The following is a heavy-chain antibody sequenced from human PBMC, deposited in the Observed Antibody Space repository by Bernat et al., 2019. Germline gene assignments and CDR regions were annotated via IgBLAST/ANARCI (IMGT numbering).Heavy chain of an antibody. CDR3: AKGEVSRQLTIDY. Sequence: QLQLQESGPGLVKPSETLSLTCTVSGGSISSNSFYWGWIRQPPGKGLEWIGSIYYSGSTYYNPSLKSRVTISVDTSKNQFSLKLTSVTAADTAVYYCAKGEVSRQLTIDYWGQGTLVTVSS. CDR2: IYYSGST. J-gene: IGHJ4*02. D-gene: IGHD3-3*01. V-gene: IGHV4-39*01. CDR1: GGSISSNSFY.